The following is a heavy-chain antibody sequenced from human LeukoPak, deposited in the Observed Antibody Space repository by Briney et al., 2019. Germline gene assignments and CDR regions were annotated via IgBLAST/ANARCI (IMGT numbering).Heavy chain of an antibody. CDR1: GFTFSNYG. V-gene: IGHV3-30*18. J-gene: IGHJ3*02. D-gene: IGHD1-1*01. CDR3: AKEVQVERRKDGFDI. Sequence: GRSLRLSCAASGFTFSNYGMHWVRQAPGKGLEWVAVISYDGSNKYYADSVKGRFTISRDNSKNTLYLQMNSLRAEDTAVYYCAKEVQVERRKDGFDIWGQGTMVTVSS. CDR2: ISYDGSNK.